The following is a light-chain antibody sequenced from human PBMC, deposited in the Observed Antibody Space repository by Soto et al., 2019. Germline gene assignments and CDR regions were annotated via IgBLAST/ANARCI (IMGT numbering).Light chain of an antibody. CDR2: AAS. CDR1: QTISSC. V-gene: IGKV1-12*01. J-gene: IGKJ5*01. Sequence: DIQMTQSPSTLSGSVGDRFTIACRASQTISSCLAWYQQKPAKAPKSMIYAASSLQGGVPSRFSGSGAGTEFTLTISSLQPEDFATDYCQQASSFPPTFGQGTRLEIK. CDR3: QQASSFPPT.